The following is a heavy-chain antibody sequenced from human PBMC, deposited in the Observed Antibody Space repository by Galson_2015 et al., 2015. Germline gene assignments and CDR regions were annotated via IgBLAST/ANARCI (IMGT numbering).Heavy chain of an antibody. CDR3: ARQQCTNANCPPASYLDY. D-gene: IGHD2-8*01. V-gene: IGHV4-31*03. CDR2: IYYSGNT. J-gene: IGHJ4*02. CDR1: GGSISSGGYY. Sequence: TLSLTCTVSGGSISSGGYYWSWIRQHPGKGLEWIGYIYYSGNTYYNPSLKSRVTISVDTSKNQFSLRLSSVTAADTAVYYCARQQCTNANCPPASYLDYWGQGALVTVSS.